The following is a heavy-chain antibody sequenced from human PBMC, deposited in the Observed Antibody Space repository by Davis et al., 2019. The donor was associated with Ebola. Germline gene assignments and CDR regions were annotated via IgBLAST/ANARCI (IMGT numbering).Heavy chain of an antibody. D-gene: IGHD2-2*01. Sequence: ASVKVSCKASGYTFTSYGISWVRQAPGQGLEWMGWISAYTGNTNYAQKLQGRVTMTTDTSTSTAYMELRSLRSDDTAVYYCARVCSSTSCSRDYYYGMDVWGQGTTVTVSS. CDR1: GYTFTSYG. J-gene: IGHJ6*02. CDR3: ARVCSSTSCSRDYYYGMDV. V-gene: IGHV1-18*01. CDR2: ISAYTGNT.